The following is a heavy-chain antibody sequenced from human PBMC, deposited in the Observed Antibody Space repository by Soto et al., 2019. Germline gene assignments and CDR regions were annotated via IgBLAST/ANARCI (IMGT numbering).Heavy chain of an antibody. CDR2: INHSGST. CDR3: ARGEIVVVPAAMESYYYYGMDV. V-gene: IGHV4-34*01. CDR1: DGSFSGYY. Sequence: SETLSLTCAVYDGSFSGYYWSWIRQPPGKGLEWIGEINHSGSTNYNPSLKSRVTISVDTSKNQFSLKLSSVTAADTAVYYCARGEIVVVPAAMESYYYYGMDVWGQGTTVTVSS. D-gene: IGHD2-2*01. J-gene: IGHJ6*02.